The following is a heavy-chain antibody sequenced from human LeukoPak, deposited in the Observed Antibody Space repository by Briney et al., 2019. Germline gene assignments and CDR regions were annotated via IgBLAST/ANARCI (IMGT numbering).Heavy chain of an antibody. CDR1: GFTFSSYA. CDR2: ISGSGGST. J-gene: IGHJ3*02. CDR3: AKGMIVVVPAAIGGDALDI. Sequence: SGGYLRRYCAASGFTFSSYAMSWVRQAPGKGLEWVSAISGSGGSTYYADSVKGRFTISRDNSKNTLYLQMNSLRAEDTAVYYCAKGMIVVVPAAIGGDALDIWGQGTMVTLFS. V-gene: IGHV3-23*01. D-gene: IGHD2-2*02.